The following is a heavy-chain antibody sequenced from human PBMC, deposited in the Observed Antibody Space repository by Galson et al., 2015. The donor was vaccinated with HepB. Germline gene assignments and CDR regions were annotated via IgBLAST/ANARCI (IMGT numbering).Heavy chain of an antibody. D-gene: IGHD5-12*01. V-gene: IGHV3-9*01. CDR2: ISWNSGSI. CDR1: GFTFDDYA. Sequence: SLRLSCAASGFTFDDYAMHWVRQAPGKGLEWVSGISWNSGSIGYADSVKGRFTISRDNAKNSLYLQMNSLRAEDTALYYCAKDLARHYYGMDVWGQGTTVTVSS. J-gene: IGHJ6*02. CDR3: AKDLARHYYGMDV.